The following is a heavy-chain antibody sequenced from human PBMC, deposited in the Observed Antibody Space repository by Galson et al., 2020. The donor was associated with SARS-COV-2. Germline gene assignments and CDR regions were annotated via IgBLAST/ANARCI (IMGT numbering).Heavy chain of an antibody. V-gene: IGHV3-23*01. CDR3: AKGFSGGGYDFDDGS. J-gene: IGHJ4*02. Sequence: GGSLRLSCAASGFNFNYHSMAWVRQAPGKGLEWLSSIRGNGASTYYADSVEGRFTISRDNSKNTLYLQMNSIRAGDTALYYCAKGFSGGGYDFDDGSWGQGTLVTVSS. D-gene: IGHD5-12*01. CDR2: IRGNGAST. CDR1: GFNFNYHS.